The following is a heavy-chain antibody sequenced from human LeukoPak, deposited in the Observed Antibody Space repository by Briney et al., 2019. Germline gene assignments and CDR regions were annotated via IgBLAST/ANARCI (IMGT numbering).Heavy chain of an antibody. D-gene: IGHD6-19*01. J-gene: IGHJ1*01. CDR1: GGSISSYY. V-gene: IGHV4-59*08. CDR3: ARQSRRWLARGYFQH. CDR2: IYYSGST. Sequence: SETLSLTCTVSGGSISSYYWSWIRQPPGKGLEWIGYIYYSGSTNYNPSLKSRVTISVDTSKNQFSLKLSSVTAADTAVYYCARQSRRWLARGYFQHWGQGTLVTVSS.